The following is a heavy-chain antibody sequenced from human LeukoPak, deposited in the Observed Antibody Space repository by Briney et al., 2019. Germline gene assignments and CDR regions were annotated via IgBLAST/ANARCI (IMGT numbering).Heavy chain of an antibody. Sequence: ASVKVSCKASGGTFSSYAISWVRQAPGQGLEWMGGIIPIFGTANYAQKFQGRVTITTDESTSTAYMELSTLRSDDTAVYYCARERPPGDSSSWFLEGYFDIWGQGTLVTVSS. V-gene: IGHV1-69*05. CDR3: ARERPPGDSSSWFLEGYFDI. J-gene: IGHJ4*02. CDR2: IIPIFGTA. CDR1: GGTFSSYA. D-gene: IGHD6-13*01.